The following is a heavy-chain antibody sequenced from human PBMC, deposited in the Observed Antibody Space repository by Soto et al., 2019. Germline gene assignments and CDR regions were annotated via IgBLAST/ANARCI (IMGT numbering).Heavy chain of an antibody. CDR3: AKRAAGTSFDY. J-gene: IGHJ4*02. Sequence: GGSLRLSCTASGFTFGDYAMSWFRQAPGKGLEWVSVIYSGGSTYYADSVKGRFTISRDNSKNTLYLQMNSLRAEDTAVYYCAKRAAGTSFDYWGQGTLVTVSS. CDR1: GFTFGDYA. V-gene: IGHV3-23*03. D-gene: IGHD6-13*01. CDR2: IYSGGST.